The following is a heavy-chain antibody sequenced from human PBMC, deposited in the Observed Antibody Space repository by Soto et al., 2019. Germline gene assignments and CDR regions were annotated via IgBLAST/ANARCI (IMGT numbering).Heavy chain of an antibody. J-gene: IGHJ4*02. V-gene: IGHV1-18*01. CDR1: GYTFTSYG. CDR3: AGVRATVTTPFDY. CDR2: ISAYNGNT. Sequence: QVQLVQSGAEVKKPGASVKVSCKASGYTFTSYGISWVRQAPGQGLEWMGWISAYNGNTNYAQKLQGRVTMTPDTATSTAKMELRSLRSDDTAVYYCAGVRATVTTPFDYWGQGTLVTVSS. D-gene: IGHD4-4*01.